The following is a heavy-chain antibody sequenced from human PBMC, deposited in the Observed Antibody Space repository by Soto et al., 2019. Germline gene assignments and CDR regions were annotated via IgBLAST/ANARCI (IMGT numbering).Heavy chain of an antibody. CDR3: ARDPSTMVRGVIISYYYYGMDV. V-gene: IGHV3-33*01. Sequence: GGSLRLSCAASGFTFSSYGMHWVRQAPGKGLEWVAVIWYDGSNKYYADSVKGRFTISRDNSKNTLYLQMNSLRAEDTAVYYCARDPSTMVRGVIISYYYYGMDVWGQGTTVTVSS. CDR1: GFTFSSYG. CDR2: IWYDGSNK. J-gene: IGHJ6*02. D-gene: IGHD3-10*01.